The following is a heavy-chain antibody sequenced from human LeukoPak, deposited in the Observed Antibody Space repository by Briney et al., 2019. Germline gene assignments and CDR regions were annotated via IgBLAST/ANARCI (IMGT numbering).Heavy chain of an antibody. J-gene: IGHJ3*02. CDR2: IYHSGST. D-gene: IGHD2-2*01. CDR1: GYSISSGYY. V-gene: IGHV4-38-2*02. Sequence: SETLSLTCTVSGYSISSGYYWGWIRQPPGKGLEWIGSIYHSGSTYYNPSLKSRVTISVDRSKNQFSLKLSSVTAADTAVYYCARATSPDAFDIWGQGTMVTVSS. CDR3: ARATSPDAFDI.